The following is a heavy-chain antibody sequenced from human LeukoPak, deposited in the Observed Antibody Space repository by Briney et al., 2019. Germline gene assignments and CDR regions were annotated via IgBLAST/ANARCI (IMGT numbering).Heavy chain of an antibody. Sequence: SGTLSLTCAVSGNSVSSGLFWGWIRQPPGKGLEWIATIYHNGITHYNPSLKSRVNISVDTSKNQFSLKMRSVTAADTAVYYCTRGVALSDHGIIDSWGQGTLATVSS. J-gene: IGHJ4*02. CDR2: IYHNGIT. D-gene: IGHD1-1*01. CDR1: GNSVSSGLF. CDR3: TRGVALSDHGIIDS. V-gene: IGHV4-38-2*01.